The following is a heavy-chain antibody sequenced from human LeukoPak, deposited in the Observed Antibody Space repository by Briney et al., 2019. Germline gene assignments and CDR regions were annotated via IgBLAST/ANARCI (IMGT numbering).Heavy chain of an antibody. D-gene: IGHD3-10*01. Sequence: GGSLRLSCVGSGFVFGSYAMNWVRQAPGKGLDWVSAISGSGVMTKYADSVRGRFTSSRDNTKNTLYLQMNSMRPEDTAVYYCVVRGGIPFDNWGQGTLVTVSS. CDR1: GFVFGSYA. CDR3: VVRGGIPFDN. J-gene: IGHJ4*02. V-gene: IGHV3-23*01. CDR2: ISGSGVMT.